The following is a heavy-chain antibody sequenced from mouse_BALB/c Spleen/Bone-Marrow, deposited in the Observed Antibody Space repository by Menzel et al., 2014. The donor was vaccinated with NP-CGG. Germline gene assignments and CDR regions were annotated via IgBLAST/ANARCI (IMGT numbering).Heavy chain of an antibody. D-gene: IGHD2-3*01. CDR1: GFNIKDTY. J-gene: IGHJ3*01. CDR2: IDPANGNT. Sequence: EVQLQESGAELVKPAASVKLSCTATGFNIKDTYMHWVKQRPEQGLEWIGRIDPANGNTKYDPKFQGKATITADTSSNTAYLQLSSLTSEDTAVYYCARRDDGYYTYWGQGTPVTVSA. V-gene: IGHV14-3*02. CDR3: ARRDDGYYTY.